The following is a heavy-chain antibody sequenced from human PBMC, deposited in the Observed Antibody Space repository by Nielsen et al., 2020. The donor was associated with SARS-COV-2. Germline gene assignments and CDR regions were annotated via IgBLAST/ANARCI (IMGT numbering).Heavy chain of an antibody. CDR1: GFTFSSYW. Sequence: GESLKISCAASGFTFSSYWMSWVRQAPGKGLEWVANIKQDGSEKYYVDSVKGRFTISRDNAKNSLYLQMNSLRAEDTAVYYCARAQAYYYYYYYMDVWGKGTTVTVSS. J-gene: IGHJ6*03. CDR2: IKQDGSEK. V-gene: IGHV3-7*01. CDR3: ARAQAYYYYYYYMDV.